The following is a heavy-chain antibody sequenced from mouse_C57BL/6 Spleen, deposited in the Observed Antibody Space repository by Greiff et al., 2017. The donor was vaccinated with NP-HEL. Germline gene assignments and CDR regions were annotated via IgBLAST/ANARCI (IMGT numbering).Heavy chain of an antibody. J-gene: IGHJ2*01. CDR1: GYAFSSSW. CDR3: ARGGGFDY. CDR2: IYPGDGDT. Sequence: VQLQQSGPELVKPGASVTISCKASGYAFSSSWMNWVKQRPGKGLEWIGRIYPGDGDTNYNGKFKGKATLTADKSSSTAYMQLSSLTSEDSAVYFCARGGGFDYWGQGTTLTVSS. V-gene: IGHV1-82*01.